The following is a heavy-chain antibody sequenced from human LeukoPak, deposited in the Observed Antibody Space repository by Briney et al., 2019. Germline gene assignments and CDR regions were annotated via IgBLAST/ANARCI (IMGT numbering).Heavy chain of an antibody. J-gene: IGHJ4*02. CDR1: GYTFTGYY. V-gene: IGHV1-2*02. CDR3: ARESAILYYDSSGYSSY. CDR2: INPNSGGT. Sequence: GASVKVSCKASGYTFTGYYMHWVRQAPGQGLEWMGWINPNSGGTNYAQKVQGRVTMTRDTSMSTAYMELSRLRSDDTAVYYCARESAILYYDSSGYSSYWGQGTLVTVSS. D-gene: IGHD3-22*01.